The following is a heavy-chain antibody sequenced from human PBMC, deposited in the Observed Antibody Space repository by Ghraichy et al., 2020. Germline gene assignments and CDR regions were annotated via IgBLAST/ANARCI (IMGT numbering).Heavy chain of an antibody. Sequence: SQTLSLTCTVSGGSISSYYWSWIRQPPGKGLEWIGYIYYSGSTNYNPSLKSRVTISVDTSKNQFSLKLSSVTAADTAVYYCARAWSYPTSVIDYWGQGTLVTVSS. CDR2: IYYSGST. D-gene: IGHD6-6*01. CDR1: GGSISSYY. CDR3: ARAWSYPTSVIDY. J-gene: IGHJ4*02. V-gene: IGHV4-59*01.